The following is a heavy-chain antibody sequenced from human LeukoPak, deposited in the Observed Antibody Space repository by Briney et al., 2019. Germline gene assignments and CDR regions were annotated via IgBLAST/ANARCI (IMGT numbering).Heavy chain of an antibody. D-gene: IGHD3-3*01. CDR2: INPNSGGT. J-gene: IGHJ4*02. Sequence: GASVKVSCKASGYTFTGYYMHWVRQAPGQGLEWMGWINPNSGGTNYAQKFQGRVTMTRDTSISTAYMELSRLRSDDTAVYYCARDILEWLLGGSYYFDYWGQGTLVTVSS. V-gene: IGHV1-2*02. CDR3: ARDILEWLLGGSYYFDY. CDR1: GYTFTGYY.